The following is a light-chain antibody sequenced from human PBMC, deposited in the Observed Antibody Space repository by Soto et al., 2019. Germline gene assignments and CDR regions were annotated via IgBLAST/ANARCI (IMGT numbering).Light chain of an antibody. V-gene: IGLV2-14*01. J-gene: IGLJ1*01. CDR2: DVT. CDR1: SSDVGNNNY. Sequence: QSVLTQPASVSGSPGQPITISCTGTSSDVGNNNYVSWYQQNPGKAPKVMICDVTSRPSGVSNRFSGSKSGNTASLTISGLQAEDEADYYCSSFTGSSYVFGTGTKVTVL. CDR3: SSFTGSSYV.